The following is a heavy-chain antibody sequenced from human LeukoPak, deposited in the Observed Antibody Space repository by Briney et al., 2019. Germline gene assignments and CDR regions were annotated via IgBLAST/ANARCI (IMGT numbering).Heavy chain of an antibody. CDR2: IYWNDDK. J-gene: IGHJ4*02. Sequence: ESGPTLVKPTQTLTLTCTFSGFSLSIAGVGVGWIRQPPGKPLEWLALIYWNDDKRYNPSLQSRLTITKDTSRNKVVLTMTDLDPVDTATYYCAHRHASGWFFDYFDLWGQGTLVTVSS. CDR1: GFSLSIAGVG. V-gene: IGHV2-5*01. CDR3: AHRHASGWFFDYFDL. D-gene: IGHD6-19*01.